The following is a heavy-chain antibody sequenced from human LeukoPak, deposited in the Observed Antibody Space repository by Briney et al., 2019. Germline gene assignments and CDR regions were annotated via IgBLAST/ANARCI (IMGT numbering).Heavy chain of an antibody. D-gene: IGHD1-14*01. V-gene: IGHV1-2*02. CDR3: SRDTTPLDY. J-gene: IGHJ4*02. Sequence: ASVKVSCKASGYTFTGYYMHWVRQAPGQGLEWMGWINPNSGDTHYAQKFQGRVTMTRDTSINTAYMEMARLTSDDTAVYYCSRDTTPLDYWGQETLVTVSS. CDR2: INPNSGDT. CDR1: GYTFTGYY.